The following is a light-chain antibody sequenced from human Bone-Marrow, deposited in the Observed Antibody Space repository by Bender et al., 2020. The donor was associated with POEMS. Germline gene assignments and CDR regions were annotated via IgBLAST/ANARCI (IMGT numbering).Light chain of an antibody. Sequence: QSVLTQPPSASGTPGQRVTISCTGGSSNIGAGFDVHWYQHLPGTAPKLLIYSSHRRPSEVPDRFSGSRSGTSASLAISGLQSEDEADYYCAVWDDSLNGWVFGGGTKLTVL. CDR3: AVWDDSLNGWV. CDR2: SSH. J-gene: IGLJ3*02. CDR1: SSNIGAGFD. V-gene: IGLV1-44*01.